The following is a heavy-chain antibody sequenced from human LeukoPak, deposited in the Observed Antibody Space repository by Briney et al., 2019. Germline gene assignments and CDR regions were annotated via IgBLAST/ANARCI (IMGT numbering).Heavy chain of an antibody. CDR1: GFTFSSYN. CDR2: ISSSSNTI. D-gene: IGHD3-10*01. CDR3: ARAGTIYYGSGSDY. V-gene: IGHV3-48*04. Sequence: PGGSLRLSCAASGFTFSSYNMNWVRQAPGKGPEWVSYISSSSNTIYYADSVKGRFTISRDNAKNSLYLQMNSLRAEDTAVYYCARAGTIYYGSGSDYWGQGTLVTVSS. J-gene: IGHJ4*02.